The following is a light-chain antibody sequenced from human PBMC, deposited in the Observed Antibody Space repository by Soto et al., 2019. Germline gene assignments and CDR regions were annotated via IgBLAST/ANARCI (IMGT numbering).Light chain of an antibody. V-gene: IGKV3-20*01. J-gene: IGKJ5*01. CDR1: QSVSSSD. CDR2: GAS. Sequence: EIVLKQSPGTLSLSPGERATLSCRASQSVSSSDLAWYQQKPGQAPRLLIYGASSRATGIPDRFSGSGSGTDFTLTISRLEPEDFAVYYCQHYGSSLKTFGQGTRLYIK. CDR3: QHYGSSLKT.